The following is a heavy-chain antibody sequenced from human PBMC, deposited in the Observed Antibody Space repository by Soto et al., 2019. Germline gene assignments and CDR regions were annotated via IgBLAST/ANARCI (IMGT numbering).Heavy chain of an antibody. CDR3: ARANFSTYYDFWSGYSNYYYMDV. J-gene: IGHJ6*03. CDR1: GGSISSYY. V-gene: IGHV4-59*01. D-gene: IGHD3-3*01. Sequence: SETLSLTCTVSGGSISSYYWSWIRQPPGKGLEWIGYIYYSGSTNYNPSLKSRVTISVDTSKNQFSLKLSSVTAADTAVYYCARANFSTYYDFWSGYSNYYYMDVWGKGTTVTVSS. CDR2: IYYSGST.